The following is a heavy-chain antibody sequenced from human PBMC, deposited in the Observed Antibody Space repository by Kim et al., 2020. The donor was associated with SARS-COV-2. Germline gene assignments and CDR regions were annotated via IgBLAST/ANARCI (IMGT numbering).Heavy chain of an antibody. CDR3: AKSYDYVWGSYRPVTYYFDY. V-gene: IGHV3-30*18. CDR1: GFTFSSYG. J-gene: IGHJ4*02. D-gene: IGHD3-16*02. CDR2: ISYDGSNK. Sequence: GGSLRLSCAASGFTFSSYGMHWVRQAPGKGLEWVAVISYDGSNKYYADSVKGRFTISRDNSKNTLYLQMNSLRAEDTAVYYCAKSYDYVWGSYRPVTYYFDYWGQGTLVTVSS.